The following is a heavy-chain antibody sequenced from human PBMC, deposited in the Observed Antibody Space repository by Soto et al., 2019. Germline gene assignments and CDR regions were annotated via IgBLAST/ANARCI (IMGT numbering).Heavy chain of an antibody. Sequence: QVQLQRWGAGLLRPSETLSLTCAVYGGSFRGYYWTWLRQSPGRGLEWIGEINHSGSRNSNPSLKSRLTISVDTSRTQFSMNLTSVTAAEAAVYYCARGRGFMSRNALDLWGQGTRVIVSS. V-gene: IGHV4-34*01. J-gene: IGHJ3*01. CDR1: GGSFRGYY. CDR3: ARGRGFMSRNALDL. CDR2: INHSGSR.